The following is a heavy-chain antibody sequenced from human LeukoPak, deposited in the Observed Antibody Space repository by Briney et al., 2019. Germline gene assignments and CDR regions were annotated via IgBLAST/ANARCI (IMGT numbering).Heavy chain of an antibody. Sequence: SETLSLTCAVCGGSFSGYYWSWIRQPPGKGLEWIGEINHSGSTNYNPSLKSRVTISVDTSKNQFSLKLSSVTAADTAVYYCARRRLRFGELLSWFDPWGQGTLVTVSS. D-gene: IGHD3-10*01. V-gene: IGHV4-34*01. CDR1: GGSFSGYY. CDR3: ARRRLRFGELLSWFDP. CDR2: INHSGST. J-gene: IGHJ5*02.